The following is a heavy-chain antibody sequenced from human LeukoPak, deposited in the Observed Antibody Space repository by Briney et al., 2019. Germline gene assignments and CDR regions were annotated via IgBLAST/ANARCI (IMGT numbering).Heavy chain of an antibody. CDR2: ISAYNGNT. D-gene: IGHD2-2*01. Sequence: ASVKVSCKASGYTFTSYGISWVRQAPGQGLEWMRWISAYNGNTNYAQKLQGRVTMTTDTSTSTAYMELRSLRSDDTAVYYCARAFEGYCSSTSCYFGWFDPWGQGTLVTVSS. CDR3: ARAFEGYCSSTSCYFGWFDP. V-gene: IGHV1-18*01. CDR1: GYTFTSYG. J-gene: IGHJ5*02.